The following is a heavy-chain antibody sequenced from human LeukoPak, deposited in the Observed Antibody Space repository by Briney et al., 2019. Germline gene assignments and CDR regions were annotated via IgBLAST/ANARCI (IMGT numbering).Heavy chain of an antibody. CDR3: ARDFEAARPGDY. J-gene: IGHJ4*02. CDR2: ISYDGSNK. Sequence: GGSPRLSCAASGFTFSSYAMHWVRQAPGKGLEWVAVISYDGSNKYYADSVKGRFTISRDNSKNTLYLQMNSLRAEDTAVYYCARDFEAARPGDYWGQGTLVTVSS. D-gene: IGHD6-6*01. CDR1: GFTFSSYA. V-gene: IGHV3-30-3*01.